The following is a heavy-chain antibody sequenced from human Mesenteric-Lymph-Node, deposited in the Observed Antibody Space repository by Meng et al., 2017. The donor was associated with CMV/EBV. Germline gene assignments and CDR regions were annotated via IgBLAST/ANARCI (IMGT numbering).Heavy chain of an antibody. CDR1: SGSISSAGYY. CDR3: SRERGSNYAFDS. Sequence: CTVSSGSISSAGYYWSWIRQHPEKGLEWIGYIYYNGNTYYNPSLKSRVTISVDTSENQFSLKLTSVTAADTALYYCSRERGSNYAFDSWGQGTLVTVSS. V-gene: IGHV4-31*03. J-gene: IGHJ4*02. CDR2: IYYNGNT. D-gene: IGHD4-11*01.